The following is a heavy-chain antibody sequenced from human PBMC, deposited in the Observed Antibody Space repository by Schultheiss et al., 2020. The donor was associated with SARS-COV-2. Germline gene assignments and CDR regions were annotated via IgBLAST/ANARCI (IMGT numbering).Heavy chain of an antibody. D-gene: IGHD2-2*01. CDR2: MYHSGST. CDR1: GGSVSSGDYY. CDR3: ARAPAWDYGMDV. Sequence: SETLSLTCTVSGGSVSSGDYYWSWIRQPPGKGLEWIASMYHSGSTYYNPSLKSRVTISADTSKNQFSLKLSSVTAADTAVYYCARAPAWDYGMDVWGQGTTVTVSS. V-gene: IGHV4-39*07. J-gene: IGHJ6*02.